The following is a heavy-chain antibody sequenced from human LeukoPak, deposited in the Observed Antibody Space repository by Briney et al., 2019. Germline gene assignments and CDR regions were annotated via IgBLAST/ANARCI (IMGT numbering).Heavy chain of an antibody. Sequence: GGSLRLSCAASGFTVSSNYMSWVRQAPGKGLEWVSVIYSGGSTYYADSVKGRFTISRDNSKNTLYLQMNSLRAEDTAVYYCARDRENTAMVQFDYWGQGTLVTVSS. CDR1: GFTVSSNY. CDR2: IYSGGST. D-gene: IGHD5-18*01. V-gene: IGHV3-53*01. J-gene: IGHJ4*02. CDR3: ARDRENTAMVQFDY.